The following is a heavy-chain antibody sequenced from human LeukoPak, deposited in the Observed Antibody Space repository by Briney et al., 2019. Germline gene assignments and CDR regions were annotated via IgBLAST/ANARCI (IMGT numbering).Heavy chain of an antibody. CDR3: AREVAPGYCSSTSCPDAFDI. J-gene: IGHJ3*02. CDR1: GYTFTGYY. Sequence: ASVKVSCKASGYTFTGYYMHWVRQAPGQGLEWMGWINPNSGGTNYAQKFQGRVTMTRDTSISTAYMELSWLRSDDTAVYCCAREVAPGYCSSTSCPDAFDIWGQGTMVTVSS. CDR2: INPNSGGT. D-gene: IGHD2-2*01. V-gene: IGHV1-2*02.